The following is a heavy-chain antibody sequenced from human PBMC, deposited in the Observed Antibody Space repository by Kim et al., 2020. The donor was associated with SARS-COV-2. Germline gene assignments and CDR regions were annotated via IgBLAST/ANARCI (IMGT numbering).Heavy chain of an antibody. CDR3: ARDVRAGRDWFDS. V-gene: IGHV3-23*01. Sequence: GGSLRLSCAASGFTFTNYAMNWVRQAPGRGLEWVSGISGTGGSTYYADSVRGRFTISRDNSKNTVYLQINSLRVDDTAVYFCARDVRAGRDWFDSWGQGTLVTVSS. CDR1: GFTFTNYA. D-gene: IGHD3-10*01. CDR2: ISGTGGST. J-gene: IGHJ5*01.